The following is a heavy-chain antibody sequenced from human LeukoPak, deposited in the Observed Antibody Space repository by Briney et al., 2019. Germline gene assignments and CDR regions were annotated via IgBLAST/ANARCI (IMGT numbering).Heavy chain of an antibody. D-gene: IGHD2-15*01. Sequence: GGSLRLSCAASGFTFSSYSMNWVRQAPGKGLEWVSYISTSSRTIYYADSVKGRFTISRDNAKNSLYLQMNSLRDEDMAVYYCARDQSVAASKDFDYWGQGTLVTVSS. CDR2: ISTSSRTI. CDR3: ARDQSVAASKDFDY. CDR1: GFTFSSYS. V-gene: IGHV3-48*02. J-gene: IGHJ4*02.